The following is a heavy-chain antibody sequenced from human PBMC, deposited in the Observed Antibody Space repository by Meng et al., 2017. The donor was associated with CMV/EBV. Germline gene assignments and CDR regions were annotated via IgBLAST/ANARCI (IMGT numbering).Heavy chain of an antibody. J-gene: IGHJ6*02. CDR1: GFSLTTSGGS. V-gene: IGHV2-5*01. D-gene: IGHD1-26*01. CDR2: IYWNDNK. Sequence: SGPTLVKPTQTLTLTCTFSGFSLTTSGGSVGWIRQPPGKALEWLALIYWNDNKRYSPSLKSRVTITKDTSKNQVVLTMTNMDPVDTATYYCAHNGELLYYYYGMDVWGQGTTVTVSS. CDR3: AHNGELLYYYYGMDV.